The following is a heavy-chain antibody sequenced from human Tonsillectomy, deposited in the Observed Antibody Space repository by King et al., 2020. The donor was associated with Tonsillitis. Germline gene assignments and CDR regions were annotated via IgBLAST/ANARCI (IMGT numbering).Heavy chain of an antibody. Sequence: VQLVESGGGVVQPGRSLRLSCAASGFTFSSYGMHWVRQAPGKGLEWVAVISYGGSNKYYAESVKGRFTISRDNSKNTLYLQMNSLRAEDTAVYYCAKDRWGGSSWRVDYWGQGTLVTVSS. CDR1: GFTFSSYG. CDR3: AKDRWGGSSWRVDY. V-gene: IGHV3-30*18. D-gene: IGHD6-13*01. CDR2: ISYGGSNK. J-gene: IGHJ4*02.